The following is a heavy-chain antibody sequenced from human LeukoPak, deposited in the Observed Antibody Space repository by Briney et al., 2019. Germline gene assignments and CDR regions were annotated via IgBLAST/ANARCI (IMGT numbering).Heavy chain of an antibody. CDR1: GYTFTGYY. J-gene: IGHJ4*02. D-gene: IGHD3-3*01. CDR3: TRPVKYYDSWSGYPPFDY. CDR2: INPNSGGT. Sequence: ASVKVSCKASGYTFTGYYMHWVRQAPGQGLEWMGWINPNSGGTNYAQKFQGWVTMTRDTSISTAYMELSRLRSDDTAVYYCTRPVKYYDSWSGYPPFDYWGQGTLVAVSS. V-gene: IGHV1-2*04.